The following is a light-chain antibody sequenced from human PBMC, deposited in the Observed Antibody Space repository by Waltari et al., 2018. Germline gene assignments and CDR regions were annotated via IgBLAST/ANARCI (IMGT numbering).Light chain of an antibody. V-gene: IGLV2-11*01. CDR2: DVN. CDR3: CSYAGTYYV. J-gene: IGLJ1*01. Sequence: QSALTQPRSLSGSPGQSVTISCTGTGSDLDAYNDDSWYQQLPGKAPKVIIYDVNKRPSGVPYRFSCSKSGNTASLTISGLQPGDEADYYCCSYAGTYYVFGSGTKVTVL. CDR1: GSDLDAYND.